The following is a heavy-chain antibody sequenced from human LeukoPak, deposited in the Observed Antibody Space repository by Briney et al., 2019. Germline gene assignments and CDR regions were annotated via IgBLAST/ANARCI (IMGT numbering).Heavy chain of an antibody. Sequence: PGGSLRLSCAASGFTFSSYAMHWVRQAPGKGLEWVAVISYDGSNKYYADSVKGRFTISRDNSKNTLYLQMNSLRAEDTAVYYCARGLYGDPPGWFDPWGQGTLVTVSS. J-gene: IGHJ5*02. CDR1: GFTFSSYA. V-gene: IGHV3-30*04. CDR2: ISYDGSNK. D-gene: IGHD4-17*01. CDR3: ARGLYGDPPGWFDP.